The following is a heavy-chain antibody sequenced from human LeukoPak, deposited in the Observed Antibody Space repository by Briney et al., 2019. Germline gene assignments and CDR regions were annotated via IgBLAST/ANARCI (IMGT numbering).Heavy chain of an antibody. J-gene: IGHJ5*02. CDR2: IYYSGST. Sequence: SETLSLTCTVSGGSISTSSYYWGWIRQPPGKGLEWIGSIYYSGSTYYSPSLKSRVTISVDTSRKQFSLKLSSVTAADTAVYYCARGYCSSTTCSPGDNWFEPWGQGTLVTVSS. CDR1: GGSISTSSYY. CDR3: ARGYCSSTTCSPGDNWFEP. D-gene: IGHD2-2*01. V-gene: IGHV4-39*01.